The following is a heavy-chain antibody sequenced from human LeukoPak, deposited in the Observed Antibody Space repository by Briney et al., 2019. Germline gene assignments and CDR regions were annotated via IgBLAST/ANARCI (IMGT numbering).Heavy chain of an antibody. V-gene: IGHV4-59*01. J-gene: IGHJ3*02. CDR2: IYYSGST. CDR1: GGSISSCY. Sequence: PSETLSLTCTVSGGSISSCYWSWIRQPPGKGLEWIGYIYYSGSTNYNPSLKSRVTISVDTSKNQFSLKLSSVTAADTAVYYCARETAAADTDAFDIWGQGTMVTVSS. CDR3: ARETAAADTDAFDI. D-gene: IGHD6-13*01.